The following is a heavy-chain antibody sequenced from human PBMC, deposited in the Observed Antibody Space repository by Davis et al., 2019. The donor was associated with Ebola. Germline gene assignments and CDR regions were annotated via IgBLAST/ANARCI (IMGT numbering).Heavy chain of an antibody. V-gene: IGHV3-74*03. CDR2: INTDGSGT. D-gene: IGHD6-19*01. CDR1: GFTFSSYW. J-gene: IGHJ4*02. CDR3: ARDKSISRVTGTDY. Sequence: GASLKISCAASGFTFSSYWMHWVRQDPVKGLVWVSLINTDGSGTAYADSVKGRFTVSRDNAKNTLSLQMNSLRAEDTAIYYCARDKSISRVTGTDYWGQGTLVTVSS.